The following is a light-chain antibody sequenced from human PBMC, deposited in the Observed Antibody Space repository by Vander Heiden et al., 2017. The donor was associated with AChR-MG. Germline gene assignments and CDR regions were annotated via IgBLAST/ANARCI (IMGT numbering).Light chain of an antibody. CDR3: QVWDVSSDHPWL. CDR2: DDS. J-gene: IGLJ3*02. V-gene: IGLV3-21*02. Sequence: SHVLTQPPSQSVAPGQTARITCGGDNIGSRSVHWYQQKPGQAPVLVVYDDSDRPSGIPVRFSGSNSGSTATLIISRVEAGDEADYYCQVWDVSSDHPWLFGGGTKLTVL. CDR1: NIGSRS.